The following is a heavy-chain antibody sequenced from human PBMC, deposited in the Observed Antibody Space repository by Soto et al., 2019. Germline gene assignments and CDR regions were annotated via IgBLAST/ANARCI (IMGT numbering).Heavy chain of an antibody. CDR3: ARVNYYGSGSYSKGFDY. CDR2: IYYNGST. D-gene: IGHD3-10*01. Sequence: QVQLQESGPGLVKPSQTLSLTCTVSGYSISSGGYYWSWIRQHPGKGLEWIGHIYYNGSTYYNPSLKSRVTISVDTSKNQLSLRLSSVTAADTAVYYCARVNYYGSGSYSKGFDYWGQGTLVTVSS. J-gene: IGHJ4*02. V-gene: IGHV4-31*03. CDR1: GYSISSGGYY.